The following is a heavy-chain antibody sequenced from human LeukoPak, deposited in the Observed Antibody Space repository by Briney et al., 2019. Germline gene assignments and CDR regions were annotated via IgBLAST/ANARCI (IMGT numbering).Heavy chain of an antibody. CDR1: GFTVSSNY. CDR2: IYSGGST. V-gene: IGHV3-53*01. Sequence: GGSLRLSCAASGFTVSSNYMSWVRQAPGKGLEWVSVIYSGGSTYYADSVKGRFTISRDNSKNTLYLQMNSLRAEDTAVYYCARAGYYDILTGYSELDYWGQGTLVTVSS. D-gene: IGHD3-9*01. J-gene: IGHJ4*02. CDR3: ARAGYYDILTGYSELDY.